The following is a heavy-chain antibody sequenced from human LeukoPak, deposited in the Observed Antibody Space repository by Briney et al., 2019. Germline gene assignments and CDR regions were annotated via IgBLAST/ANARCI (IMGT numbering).Heavy chain of an antibody. CDR3: ARVPTTYYYDSSGPFDY. CDR1: GFTFSSYS. V-gene: IGHV3-21*01. CDR2: ISSSSSYI. D-gene: IGHD3-22*01. J-gene: IGHJ4*02. Sequence: GGSLRLSCAASGFTFSSYSMNWVRQAPGKGLEWVSSISSSSSYIYYADSVKGRFTISRDNAKNSLYLQMNSLRAEDTAVYYCARVPTTYYYDSSGPFDYWGQGTLVTVSS.